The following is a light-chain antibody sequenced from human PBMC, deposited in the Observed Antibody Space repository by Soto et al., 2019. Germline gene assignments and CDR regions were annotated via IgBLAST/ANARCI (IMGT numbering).Light chain of an antibody. CDR2: GAS. CDR1: QSVSSTY. V-gene: IGKV3-20*01. J-gene: IGKJ5*01. Sequence: ENVLSQSPGTLSLSPGERATLSCRASQSVSSTYLAWYQQKPGQAPRLLIYGASSRATGIPDRFSGSGSGTDFTLTISRLEPEDFAVYYCQQYGSFSITFGQGTRLEV. CDR3: QQYGSFSIT.